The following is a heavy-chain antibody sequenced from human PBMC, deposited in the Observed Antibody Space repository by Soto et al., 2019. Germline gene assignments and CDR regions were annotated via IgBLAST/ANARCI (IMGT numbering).Heavy chain of an antibody. D-gene: IGHD5-18*01. CDR2: IYSGGST. CDR3: ARAGVDTASYGMDV. V-gene: IGHV3-53*01. CDR1: GFTVSSNY. J-gene: IGHJ6*02. Sequence: GGSLRLSCAASGFTVSSNYMSWVRQAPGKGLEWVSVIYSGGSTYYADSVKGRFTISRDNSKNTLYLQMNSLRAEDTAVYYCARAGVDTASYGMDVRGQGTTVTVSS.